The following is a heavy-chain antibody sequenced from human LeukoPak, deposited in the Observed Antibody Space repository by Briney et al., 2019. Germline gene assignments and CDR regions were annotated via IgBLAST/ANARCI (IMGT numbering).Heavy chain of an antibody. CDR2: ISSGGGTI. CDR3: TSTQLLLPYH. CDR1: GFSFSTYN. D-gene: IGHD3-22*01. Sequence: GGSLRLSCTASGFSFSTYNMNWVRQAPGKGLEWVSYISSGGGTIYYGGSVRGRFTISRDNAKISLYLQMNGLRDEDTAVYYCTSTQLLLPYHWGQGTLVTVSS. V-gene: IGHV3-48*02. J-gene: IGHJ5*02.